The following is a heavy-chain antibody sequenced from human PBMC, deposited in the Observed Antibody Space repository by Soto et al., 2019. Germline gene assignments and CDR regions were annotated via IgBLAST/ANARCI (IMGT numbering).Heavy chain of an antibody. CDR1: GFTFYAYA. CDR3: AKPGPVTARIRFDY. V-gene: IGHV3-23*01. Sequence: EVQLLESGGGSAQPGGSLRLSCAGSGFTFYAYAMSWVRQAPGKGLEWVSGISGRGDTKYIESAKGRFTRFRDNSRKTLYLQMNSLSPDETAVYYCAKPGPVTARIRFDYWGQGAMVTVAS. D-gene: IGHD2-21*02. J-gene: IGHJ4*02. CDR2: ISGRGDT.